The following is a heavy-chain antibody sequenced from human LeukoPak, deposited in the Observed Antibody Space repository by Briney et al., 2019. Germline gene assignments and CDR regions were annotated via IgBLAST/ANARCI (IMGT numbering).Heavy chain of an antibody. CDR2: IYHSGST. D-gene: IGHD3-22*01. Sequence: SETLSLTCTVSGYSISSGYYWGWIRQPPGKGLEWIGSIYHSGSTYYNPSLKSRVTISVDTSKNQFSLKLSSVTAADTAVYYCARGLISMIIGLDYWGQGTLVTVSS. J-gene: IGHJ4*02. V-gene: IGHV4-38-2*02. CDR1: GYSISSGYY. CDR3: ARGLISMIIGLDY.